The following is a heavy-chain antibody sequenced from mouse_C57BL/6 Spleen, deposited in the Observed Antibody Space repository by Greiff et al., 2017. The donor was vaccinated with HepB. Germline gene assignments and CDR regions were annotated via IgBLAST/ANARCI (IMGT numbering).Heavy chain of an antibody. D-gene: IGHD1-1*01. J-gene: IGHJ2*01. CDR2: INPYNGGT. CDR3: AREGVLRLDY. Sequence: EVKLMESGPVLVKPGASVKMSCKASGYTFTDYYMNWVKQSHGKSLEWIGVINPYNGGTSYNQKFKGKATLTVDKSSSPAYMELNSLTSEDSAVYYCAREGVLRLDYWGQGTTLTVSS. V-gene: IGHV1-19*01. CDR1: GYTFTDYY.